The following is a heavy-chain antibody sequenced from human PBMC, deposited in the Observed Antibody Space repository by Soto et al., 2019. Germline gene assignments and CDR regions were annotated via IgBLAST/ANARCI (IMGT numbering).Heavy chain of an antibody. V-gene: IGHV3-23*01. D-gene: IGHD2-2*01. CDR3: ARYIPGVRYYGMDV. CDR2: IGESGTPT. J-gene: IGHJ6*02. Sequence: GGSHRLSSTASWINFVNHAMKWVRQAQGKGLEWVSLIGESGTPTYYANSVKGRFTISRDNSGNTLFLEMYSLRAEDTAVYYCARYIPGVRYYGMDVWGQGTTVTVSS. CDR1: WINFVNHA.